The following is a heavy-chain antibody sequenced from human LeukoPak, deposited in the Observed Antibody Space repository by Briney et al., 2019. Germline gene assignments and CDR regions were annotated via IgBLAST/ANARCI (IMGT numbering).Heavy chain of an antibody. J-gene: IGHJ6*03. CDR3: AGGPYYYYMDV. CDR1: GDPISRHY. V-gene: IGHV4-4*07. CDR2: MYFRGST. Sequence: PSETLSLTCTVSGDPISRHYWSWIRQPAGKGLEWIGRMYFRGSTNYNPSLKSRVTMSLDMSKNQFSLKLTSVTAADTAVYYCAGGPYYYYMDVWGKGTTVTVSS.